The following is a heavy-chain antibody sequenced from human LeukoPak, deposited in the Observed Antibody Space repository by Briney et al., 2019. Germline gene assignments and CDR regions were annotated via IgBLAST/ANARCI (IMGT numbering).Heavy chain of an antibody. D-gene: IGHD3-3*01. V-gene: IGHV1-2*02. CDR1: GNTFTDYC. CDR3: ARGITIYGVMIIYFDS. CDR2: IKPDGGDT. Sequence: GAPLKVFCEPSGNTFTDYCLHWVRVAPAHGLEWMGWIKPDGGDTNYAQRLQCRVTMTRDTSISTAYMELTNLSSDDTAVYYCARGITIYGVMIIYFDSWGQGTLVTVSS. J-gene: IGHJ4*02.